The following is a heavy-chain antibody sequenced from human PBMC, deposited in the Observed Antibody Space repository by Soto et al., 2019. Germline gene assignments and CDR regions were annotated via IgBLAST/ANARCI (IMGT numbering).Heavy chain of an antibody. J-gene: IGHJ5*01. CDR1: GYTFTSYG. V-gene: IGHV1-18*01. CDR2: ISAYNGNT. Sequence: ASVKVSCKASGYTFTSYGISWVRQAPGQGLEWMGWISAYNGNTNYAQKLQGRVTMTTDTSTSTAYMELRSLRSDDTAVYYCARLYYYGSGSSSNWLESWGQGTLVTVSS. D-gene: IGHD3-10*01. CDR3: ARLYYYGSGSSSNWLES.